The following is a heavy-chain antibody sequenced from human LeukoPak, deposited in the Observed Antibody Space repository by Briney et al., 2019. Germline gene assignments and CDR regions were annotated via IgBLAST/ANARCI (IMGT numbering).Heavy chain of an antibody. CDR1: GGSISSYY. Sequence: TSETLSLTCTVSGGSISSYYWSWIRQPPGKGLEWIGYIYYTGTTNYNPSLKSRVTISVDTSKNQFSLTLSSVTAADTAVYYCARGGWRLDYWGQGTLVTVSS. CDR2: IYYTGTT. D-gene: IGHD2-15*01. CDR3: ARGGWRLDY. J-gene: IGHJ4*02. V-gene: IGHV4-59*01.